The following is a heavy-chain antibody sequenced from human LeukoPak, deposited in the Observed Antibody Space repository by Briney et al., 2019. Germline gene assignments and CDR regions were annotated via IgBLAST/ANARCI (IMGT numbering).Heavy chain of an antibody. Sequence: GGSLRLSCAASGFSFSSYAMSWVRQAPGKGLEWVSALSGTGRSTYYADSVRGRFTISRDNSKNTLFLQVNSLRAEDTAVYYYAKGGDSSSWLFDFWGQGTLVTVSS. J-gene: IGHJ4*02. V-gene: IGHV3-23*01. CDR1: GFSFSSYA. D-gene: IGHD6-13*01. CDR3: AKGGDSSSWLFDF. CDR2: LSGTGRST.